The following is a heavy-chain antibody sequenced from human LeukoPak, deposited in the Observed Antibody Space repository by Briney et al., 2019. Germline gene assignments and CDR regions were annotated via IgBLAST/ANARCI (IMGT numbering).Heavy chain of an antibody. D-gene: IGHD5-12*01. CDR2: ISSSSSYT. J-gene: IGHJ5*02. Sequence: PGGSLRLSCAASGYTFSDYYMSWIRQAPGKGLEWVSYISSSSSYTNYADSVKGRFTVSRDNARNSLYLQMNNLRGEDTAIYYCARDAGNSGYGCDLWGQGTLVTVSP. V-gene: IGHV3-11*06. CDR1: GYTFSDYY. CDR3: ARDAGNSGYGCDL.